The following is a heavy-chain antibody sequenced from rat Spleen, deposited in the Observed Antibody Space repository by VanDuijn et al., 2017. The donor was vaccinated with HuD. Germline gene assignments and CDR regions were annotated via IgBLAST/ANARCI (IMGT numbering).Heavy chain of an antibody. V-gene: IGHV5-29*01. Sequence: EVQLVESGGGLVQPGRSLKLSCAASGFTLSDYYMAWVRQTPTKGLEWVATIRYDGSSTFYRDSVKGRFTISRDNVKNILYLQMDSLRSEDTATYYCTRGGFYRYWGQGVMVTVSS. J-gene: IGHJ2*01. CDR1: GFTLSDYY. CDR2: IRYDGSST. CDR3: TRGGFYRY. D-gene: IGHD1-1*01.